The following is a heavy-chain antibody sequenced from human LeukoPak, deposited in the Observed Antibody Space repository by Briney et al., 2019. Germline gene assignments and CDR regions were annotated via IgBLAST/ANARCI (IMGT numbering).Heavy chain of an antibody. V-gene: IGHV3-11*01. D-gene: IGHD4-17*01. CDR2: ISSSGSTI. CDR3: ASPTTVTGAPGSPFDY. J-gene: IGHJ4*02. CDR1: GFTLSDYY. Sequence: GGSLRLSCAASGFTLSDYYMSWIRQAPGKGLEWVSYISSSGSTIYYADSVKGRFTISRDNAKNSPYLQMNSLRAEDTAVYYCASPTTVTGAPGSPFDYWGQGTLVTVSS.